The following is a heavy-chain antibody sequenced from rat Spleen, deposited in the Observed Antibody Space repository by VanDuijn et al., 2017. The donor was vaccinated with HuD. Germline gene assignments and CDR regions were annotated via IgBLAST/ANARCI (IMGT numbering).Heavy chain of an antibody. D-gene: IGHD1-4*01. CDR1: GFTFSDYY. Sequence: EVQLVESDGGLVQPGRSLKLSCAASGFTFSDYYMAWVRQAPTKGLEWVATLRYDGSSTYYRDSVKGRFTISRDNAKSTLYLQMDSLRSEDTATYYCARQLPGYNYFDYWGQGVMVTVSS. V-gene: IGHV5-29*01. CDR3: ARQLPGYNYFDY. J-gene: IGHJ2*01. CDR2: LRYDGSST.